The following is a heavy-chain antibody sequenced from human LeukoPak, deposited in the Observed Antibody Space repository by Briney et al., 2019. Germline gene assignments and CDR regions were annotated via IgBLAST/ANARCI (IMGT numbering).Heavy chain of an antibody. CDR2: INWNGGST. CDR1: GFFFSNSA. V-gene: IGHV3-20*04. D-gene: IGHD6-19*01. J-gene: IGHJ4*02. Sequence: GGSLRLSCAASGFFFSNSAMDWVRQAPGKGLEWVSGINWNGGSTGYADSVKGRFTISRDNAKNSLYLQMNSLRAEDTALYYCARVMLPASGWYSDYWGQGTLVTVSS. CDR3: ARVMLPASGWYSDY.